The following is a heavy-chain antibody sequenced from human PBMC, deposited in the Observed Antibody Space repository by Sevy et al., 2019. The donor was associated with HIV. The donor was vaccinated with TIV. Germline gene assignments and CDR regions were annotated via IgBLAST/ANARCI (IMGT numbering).Heavy chain of an antibody. D-gene: IGHD3-3*01. CDR3: ARLRGITIFGVVPYYYYGMDV. V-gene: IGHV4-39*01. Sequence: SETLSLTCTVSGGSISSSSYYWGWIRQPPGKGLEWIGSIYYSGRTYYNPSLKSREPISVDTSKNQFSFKLSSVTAADTALYYCARLRGITIFGVVPYYYYGMDVWGQGTTVTVSS. CDR1: GGSISSSSYY. CDR2: IYYSGRT. J-gene: IGHJ6*02.